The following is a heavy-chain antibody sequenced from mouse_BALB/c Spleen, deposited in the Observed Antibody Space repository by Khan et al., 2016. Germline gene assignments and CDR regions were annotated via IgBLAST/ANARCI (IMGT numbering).Heavy chain of an antibody. CDR3: ARDRYYGTAYFDY. Sequence: QLQLKQSGPGLVAPSQSLSITCTVSGFSLTTYGVHCVRQPPGKGLEWLGVIWAGGSTNYNSALMSRLSISKDNSKSQVFLKMNSLQTDDTATYYCARDRYYGTAYFDYWGQGTTLTVSS. CDR1: GFSLTTYG. V-gene: IGHV2-9*02. D-gene: IGHD1-1*01. CDR2: IWAGGST. J-gene: IGHJ2*01.